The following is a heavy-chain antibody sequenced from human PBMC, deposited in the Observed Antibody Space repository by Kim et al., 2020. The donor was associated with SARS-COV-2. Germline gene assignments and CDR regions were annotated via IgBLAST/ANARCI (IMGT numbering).Heavy chain of an antibody. Sequence: SETLSLTCTVSGGSVSSGSYYWSWIRQPPGKGLEWIGYIYYSGSTNYNPSLKSRVTISVDTSKNQFSLKLSSVTAADTAVFYCARGDIVVVPAAIRFDAFDIWGQGTMVTVSS. CDR3: ARGDIVVVPAAIRFDAFDI. CDR1: GGSVSSGSYY. V-gene: IGHV4-61*01. J-gene: IGHJ3*02. D-gene: IGHD2-2*02. CDR2: IYYSGST.